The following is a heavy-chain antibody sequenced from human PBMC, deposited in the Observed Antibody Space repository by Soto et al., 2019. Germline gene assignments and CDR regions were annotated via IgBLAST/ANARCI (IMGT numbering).Heavy chain of an antibody. CDR2: ISNSGGST. Sequence: QVQLVESGGGLVKPGGSLRLSCAASGFTFSDYYMSWMRQAPGKGLEWVSYISNSGGSTHYADSVKGRFTISRDNAKNSLHLQMNSLRNEDTALYYCARVRGSYAVDYWGQGTLVTVSS. J-gene: IGHJ4*02. D-gene: IGHD1-26*01. CDR1: GFTFSDYY. CDR3: ARVRGSYAVDY. V-gene: IGHV3-11*01.